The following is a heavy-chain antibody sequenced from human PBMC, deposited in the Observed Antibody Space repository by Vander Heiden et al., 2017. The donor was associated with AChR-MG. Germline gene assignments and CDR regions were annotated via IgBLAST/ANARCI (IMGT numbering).Heavy chain of an antibody. V-gene: IGHV4-59*01. J-gene: IGHJ4*02. CDR1: GGSINYYY. Sequence: QVQLQESGPRLVKPSEPQSINSSVSGGSINYYYWSWIRQPPGKGLEWIGHISYSGSTSYKPSLNSRVTISVDTSRNQFSLRLTSVTAADTAVYYCAREYGGNYDFWGQGTLVTVSS. CDR3: AREYGGNYDF. CDR2: ISYSGST. D-gene: IGHD2-15*01.